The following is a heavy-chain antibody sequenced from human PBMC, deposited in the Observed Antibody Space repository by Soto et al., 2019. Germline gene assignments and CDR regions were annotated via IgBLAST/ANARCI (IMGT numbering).Heavy chain of an antibody. CDR3: ARVDIVVVPAAMYTVDYYYYCMDV. D-gene: IGHD2-2*01. J-gene: IGHJ6*03. Sequence: SETLSLTCTVSGGSISSYYWSWIRQPPGKGLEWIGYIYYSGSTNYNPSLKSRVTISVDTSKNQFSLKLSSVTAADTAVYYCARVDIVVVPAAMYTVDYYYYCMDVWGKGTTVTVSS. CDR2: IYYSGST. V-gene: IGHV4-59*01. CDR1: GGSISSYY.